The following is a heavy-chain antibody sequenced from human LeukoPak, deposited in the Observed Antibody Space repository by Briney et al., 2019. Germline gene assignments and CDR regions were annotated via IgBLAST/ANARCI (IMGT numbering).Heavy chain of an antibody. V-gene: IGHV3-30*02. CDR3: AKDMDYDDVSGYYWGFDY. J-gene: IGHJ4*02. Sequence: GGSLRLSCAASGFTFNNYGIHWVRQAPGKGLEWVAFIRYDGNKKYYTDSVKGRFTISRDNSKNTLYLQMNSLRAEDTAVYYCAKDMDYDDVSGYYWGFDYWGQGALVAVSS. D-gene: IGHD3-22*01. CDR2: IRYDGNKK. CDR1: GFTFNNYG.